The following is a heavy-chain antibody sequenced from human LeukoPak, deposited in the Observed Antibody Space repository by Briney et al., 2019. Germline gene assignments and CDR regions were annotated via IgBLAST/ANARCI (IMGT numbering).Heavy chain of an antibody. J-gene: IGHJ6*03. CDR3: ARHGHYDFWRELYYYCYYMDV. V-gene: IGHV4-4*02. Sequence: SETLSLTCAVSSGSISTKNWWSWVRQSPGKGLEWIGEINHSGSTNYNPSLKSRVTISVDRSKNQFSLKVSSVTAADTAVYYCARHGHYDFWRELYYYCYYMDVWGKGTTVTVSS. D-gene: IGHD3-3*01. CDR2: INHSGST. CDR1: SGSISTKNW.